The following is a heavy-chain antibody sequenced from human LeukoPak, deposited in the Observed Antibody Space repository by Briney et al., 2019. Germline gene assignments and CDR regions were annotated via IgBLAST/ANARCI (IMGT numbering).Heavy chain of an antibody. J-gene: IGHJ4*02. D-gene: IGHD5/OR15-5a*01. CDR1: GFTFSSYA. Sequence: PGGSLRLSCAASGFTFSSYAMHWVRQAPGKGLEWVAVISYDGSNKYYADSVKGRFTISRDNSKNTLYLQMNSLRAEDTAVYYCAREPLGLYANDYWGQGTLVTVSS. CDR3: AREPLGLYANDY. V-gene: IGHV3-30-3*01. CDR2: ISYDGSNK.